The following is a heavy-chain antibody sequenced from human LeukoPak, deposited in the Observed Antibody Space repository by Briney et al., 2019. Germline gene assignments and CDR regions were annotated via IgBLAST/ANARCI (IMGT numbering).Heavy chain of an antibody. CDR1: GYTFTSYG. D-gene: IGHD3-10*01. J-gene: IGHJ5*02. CDR2: ISAYNGNT. V-gene: IGHV1-18*01. Sequence: ASVKVSCMASGYTFTSYGISWVRQAPGQGLEWMGWISAYNGNTNYAQKLQGRVTMTTDTSTSTAYMELRSLRSDDTAVYYCARRTQLLWFGDNWFDPWGQGTLVTVSS. CDR3: ARRTQLLWFGDNWFDP.